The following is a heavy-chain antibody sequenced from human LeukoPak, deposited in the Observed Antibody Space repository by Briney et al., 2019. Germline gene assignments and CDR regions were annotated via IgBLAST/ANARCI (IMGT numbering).Heavy chain of an antibody. V-gene: IGHV3-23*01. CDR1: GFTFSSYA. CDR2: ISGSGGST. D-gene: IGHD2-8*01. J-gene: IGHJ6*02. CDR3: AKAGYCTNGVCYTPHYYYGMDV. Sequence: AGGSLGLSCAASGFTFSSYAMSWVRQAPGKGLEWVSAISGSGGSTYYADSVKGRFTISRDNSKNTLYLQMNSLRAEDTAVYYCAKAGYCTNGVCYTPHYYYGMDVWGQGTTVTVSS.